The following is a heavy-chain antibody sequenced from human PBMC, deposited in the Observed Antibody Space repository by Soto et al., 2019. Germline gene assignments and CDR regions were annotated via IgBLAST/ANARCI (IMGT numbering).Heavy chain of an antibody. CDR2: ISRSSSYI. CDR3: AKNNGEDYNYHFYGMDV. CDR1: GFTFSSYV. J-gene: IGHJ6*02. V-gene: IGHV3-21*01. Sequence: GGSLRLSCAASGFTFSSYVMNWVRQGPGKGLEWVSSISRSSSYIYYGDSVKGRFTISRDDAKNSLYLEMNSLRAGDTAVYYCAKNNGEDYNYHFYGMDVWGPGTTVTVSS. D-gene: IGHD1-1*01.